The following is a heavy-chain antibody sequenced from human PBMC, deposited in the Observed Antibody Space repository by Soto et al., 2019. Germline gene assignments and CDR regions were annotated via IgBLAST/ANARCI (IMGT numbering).Heavy chain of an antibody. Sequence: PGGSLRLSCATSGFSLNDFGIHWVRQAPGKGLEWVSHLWYDGNRKNYADSVKGRFTVSRDSSKNTVYLHMDSLRVEDTAVYYCAKENTPPYFDSWGQRALVTVSS. CDR2: LWYDGNRK. V-gene: IGHV3-33*03. D-gene: IGHD2-15*01. CDR3: AKENTPPYFDS. J-gene: IGHJ4*02. CDR1: GFSLNDFG.